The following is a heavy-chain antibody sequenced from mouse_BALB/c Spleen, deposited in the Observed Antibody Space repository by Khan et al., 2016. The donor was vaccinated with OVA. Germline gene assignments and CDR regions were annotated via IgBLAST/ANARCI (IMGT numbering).Heavy chain of an antibody. J-gene: IGHJ3*01. CDR2: INPYNGGT. CDR3: ARGNYYGSDSWFGY. V-gene: IGHV1-18*01. CDR1: GYSFTDYT. D-gene: IGHD1-1*01. Sequence: VQLQQSGPELVKPGTSMKISCKASGYSFTDYTINWVKQSHGKNLEWLGLINPYNGGTTYNQKFKGKATLTVDKSSSTAYMELLSLTSEDSAVYYCARGNYYGSDSWFGYWGQGTLVTVSA.